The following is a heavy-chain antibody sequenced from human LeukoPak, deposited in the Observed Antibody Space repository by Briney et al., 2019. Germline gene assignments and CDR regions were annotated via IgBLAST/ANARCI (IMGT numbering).Heavy chain of an antibody. J-gene: IGHJ4*02. D-gene: IGHD5-24*01. CDR2: ISGSGRGGST. CDR1: GFTFNSYA. Sequence: GGSLRLSCAASGFTFNSYAMGWVRQAPGKGLEWVSGISGSGRGGSTYYADSVKGRFTISRDNSKNTLYLQMNSLRAEDTAIYYCARSGYNRFDYWGQGTLVTVSS. CDR3: ARSGYNRFDY. V-gene: IGHV3-23*01.